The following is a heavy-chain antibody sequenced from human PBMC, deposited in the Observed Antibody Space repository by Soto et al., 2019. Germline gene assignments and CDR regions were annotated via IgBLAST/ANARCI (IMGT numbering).Heavy chain of an antibody. CDR3: ARVSGVAGFYYYGMDV. D-gene: IGHD6-19*01. CDR1: GGTFSSYA. J-gene: IGHJ6*02. V-gene: IGHV1-69*13. Sequence: ASVKVSCKASGGTFSSYAISWVRQAPGQGLEWMGGIIPIFGTANYAQKFQGRVTITADESTSTAYMELSSLRSEDTAVYYCARVSGVAGFYYYGMDVWGQGTTVTVSS. CDR2: IIPIFGTA.